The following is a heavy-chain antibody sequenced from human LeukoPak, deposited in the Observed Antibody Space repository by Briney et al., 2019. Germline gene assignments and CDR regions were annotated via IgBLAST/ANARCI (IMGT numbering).Heavy chain of an antibody. CDR1: GFTFSSCG. Sequence: PAGSLRLSCAASGFTFSSCGMYWVCKAPGKGLERVGVIWYDGSKKSYEDSSMGRFAISRDNSKNKLFLQMNSLRTEATAVFYFAKDPSPVVGPKYYFDYWGQGTLVTVAS. D-gene: IGHD1-26*01. J-gene: IGHJ4*02. CDR3: AKDPSPVVGPKYYFDY. CDR2: IWYDGSKK. V-gene: IGHV3-33*02.